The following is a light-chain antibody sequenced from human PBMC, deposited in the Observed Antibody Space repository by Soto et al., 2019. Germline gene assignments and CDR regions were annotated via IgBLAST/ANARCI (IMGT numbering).Light chain of an antibody. CDR3: HQSSSTPLT. V-gene: IGKV1-39*01. J-gene: IGKJ4*01. CDR2: DAS. CDR1: RGVFTH. Sequence: DVQMTQSPSSLSASVGDSVTITCRASRGVFTHLSWFQQRPGKGPKLLIYDASSLHAGVPSRFSGSGYGTDFTLTISTVQPEDSAIYYCHQSSSTPLTFGGGTRVELK.